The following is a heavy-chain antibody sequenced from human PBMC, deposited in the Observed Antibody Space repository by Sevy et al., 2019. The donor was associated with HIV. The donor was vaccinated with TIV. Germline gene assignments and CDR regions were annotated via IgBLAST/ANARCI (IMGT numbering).Heavy chain of an antibody. Sequence: GGSLRLSCVTSGFTFSSYAMSWVRQTPGKGLEWVSAIGGSADYTYYADSVKGRFTISRDNSKNTLYLQMNGLSDEDTAVYYCPNEVSEHSYSGYWGEGTLDTVSS. CDR3: PNEVSEHSYSGY. D-gene: IGHD3-10*01. CDR1: GFTFSSYA. J-gene: IGHJ4*02. CDR2: IGGSADYT. V-gene: IGHV3-23*01.